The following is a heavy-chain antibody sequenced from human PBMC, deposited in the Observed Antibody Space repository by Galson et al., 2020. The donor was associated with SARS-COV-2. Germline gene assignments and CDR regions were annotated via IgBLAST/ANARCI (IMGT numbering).Heavy chain of an antibody. V-gene: IGHV3-9*03. CDR2: ISWNSGSI. CDR1: GFTFDDYA. J-gene: IGHJ4*02. CDR3: AKDMGRSSGYYLDY. Sequence: GGSLRLSCAASGFTFDDYAMHWVRQAPGKGLEWVSGISWNSGSIGYADSVKGRFTISRDNAKNSLYLQMNSLRAEDMALYYCAKDMGRSSGYYLDYWGQGTLVTVSS. D-gene: IGHD3-22*01.